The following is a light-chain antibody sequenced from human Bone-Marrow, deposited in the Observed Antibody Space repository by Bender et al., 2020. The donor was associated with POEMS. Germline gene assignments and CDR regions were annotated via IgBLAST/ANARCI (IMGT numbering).Light chain of an antibody. CDR3: QSYDNSLGGWV. J-gene: IGLJ3*02. V-gene: IGLV1-40*01. Sequence: QSVLTQPPSVSAAPGQKVTISCSGSSSNIGINFVSWYKQIPGTAPKLLIYGYNNRPSGVPDRFSGSKSGTSASLAITGLQAEDEGDYYCQSYDNSLGGWVFGGGTKLTVL. CDR1: SSNIGINF. CDR2: GYN.